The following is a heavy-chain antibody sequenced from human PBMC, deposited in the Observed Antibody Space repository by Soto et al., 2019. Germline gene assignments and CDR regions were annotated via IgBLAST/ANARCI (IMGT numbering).Heavy chain of an antibody. Sequence: AAVKVSCKASGYTFTGYYMDWVRQAPGQGLEWMGWINPTSGGTNYAQKFQGRVTMTRDTSISTAYMELNRLSSDDTAVYYCARERASYSNIDAFDIWGPGTMVTVSS. CDR1: GYTFTGYY. J-gene: IGHJ3*02. D-gene: IGHD2-15*01. V-gene: IGHV1-2*02. CDR2: INPTSGGT. CDR3: ARERASYSNIDAFDI.